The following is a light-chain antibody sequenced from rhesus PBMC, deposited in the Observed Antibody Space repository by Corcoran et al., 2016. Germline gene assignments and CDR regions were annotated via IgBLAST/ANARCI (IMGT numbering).Light chain of an antibody. Sequence: DIQMTQSPSSLSASVGDRVTITCQASQGISNWLAWYQRKPGKAPTLLIYAATSLQSGGPSRFSGSGSGTEISLTISSLQPEDFASYFCQQHDSKPWTFGQGTKVEIK. CDR3: QQHDSKPWT. CDR2: AAT. J-gene: IGKJ1*01. V-gene: IGKV1-33*02. CDR1: QGISNW.